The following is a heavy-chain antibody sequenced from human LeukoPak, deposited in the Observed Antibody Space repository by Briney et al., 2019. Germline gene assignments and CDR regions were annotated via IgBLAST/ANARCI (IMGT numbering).Heavy chain of an antibody. J-gene: IGHJ4*02. CDR1: GFTFSSYG. CDR2: IRYDGSSK. V-gene: IGHV3-30*02. CDR3: AKKMVRGVITSLDY. D-gene: IGHD3-10*01. Sequence: GGSLRLSCAASGFTFSSYGMHWVRQAPGKGLEWVAFIRYDGSSKYYADSVKGRFTISRDNSKNTLYLQMNSLRAEDTAVYYCAKKMVRGVITSLDYWGQGTLVTVSS.